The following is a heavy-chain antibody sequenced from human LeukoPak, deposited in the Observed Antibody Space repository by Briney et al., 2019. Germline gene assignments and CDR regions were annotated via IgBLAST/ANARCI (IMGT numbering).Heavy chain of an antibody. CDR2: IYYSGST. J-gene: IGHJ3*02. D-gene: IGHD2-2*01. V-gene: IGHV4-39*07. CDR1: GGSISSSSYY. Sequence: SETLSLTCTVSGGSISSSSYYWGWIRQPPGKGLEWIGSIYYSGSTYYNPSLKSRVTISVDTSNNQLSLKVNSVSAADTAMYYCVKSNSRYQPWTLDIWGRGTMVTVSS. CDR3: VKSNSRYQPWTLDI.